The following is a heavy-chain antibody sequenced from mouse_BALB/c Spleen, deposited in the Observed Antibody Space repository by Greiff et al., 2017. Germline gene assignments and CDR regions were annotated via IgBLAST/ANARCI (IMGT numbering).Heavy chain of an antibody. CDR2: IWGDGST. J-gene: IGHJ4*01. CDR3: ARVFYYGNYGGAMDY. V-gene: IGHV2-6-7*01. Sequence: VMLVESGPGLVAPSQSLSITCTVSGFSLTGYGVNWVRQPPGKGLEWLGMIWGDGSTDYNSALKSRLSISKDNSKSQVFLKMNSLQTDDTARYYCARVFYYGNYGGAMDYWGQGTSVTVSS. CDR1: GFSLTGYG. D-gene: IGHD2-1*01.